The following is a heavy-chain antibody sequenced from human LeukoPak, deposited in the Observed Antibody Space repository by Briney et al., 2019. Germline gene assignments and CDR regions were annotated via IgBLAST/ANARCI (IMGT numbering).Heavy chain of an antibody. CDR3: VKDHGYSSGWYVRGFDY. V-gene: IGHV3-64D*09. D-gene: IGHD6-19*01. Sequence: GGSLRLSCSASGFTFSSYAMHWVRQAPGKGLEYVSAISSNGGNTHYADSVKGRFSISRDNSENTLYLQVSNLRPEDTAVYYCVKDHGYSSGWYVRGFDYWGQGTLVTVSS. J-gene: IGHJ4*02. CDR2: ISSNGGNT. CDR1: GFTFSSYA.